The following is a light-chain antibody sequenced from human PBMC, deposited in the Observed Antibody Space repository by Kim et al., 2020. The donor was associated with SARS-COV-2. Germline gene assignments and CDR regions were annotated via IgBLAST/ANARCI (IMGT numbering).Light chain of an antibody. CDR1: QSLVYSDGKTY. CDR3: MDGAYLYS. Sequence: GQPASISCKSSQSLVYSDGKTYLYWYVKKPGQSPQTLIHEVSSRFSGVPDRFSGSGSGTDFTLKISRVEAEDVGIYYCMDGAYLYSFGQGTKLEI. J-gene: IGKJ2*03. CDR2: EVS. V-gene: IGKV2-29*02.